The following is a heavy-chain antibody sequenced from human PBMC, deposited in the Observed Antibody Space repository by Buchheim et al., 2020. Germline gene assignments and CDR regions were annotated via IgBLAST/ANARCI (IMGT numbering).Heavy chain of an antibody. CDR3: EAPEFDY. J-gene: IGHJ4*02. Sequence: EVQLVESGGGLVQPGGSLRLSCAASGFTFSKYWMHWVRQAPGKGLVWVARIKSDGTSTSYADSVKGRFNISRDNAKNKIYLQMNSLRSEDTAVYYCEAPEFDYWGRGTL. CDR1: GFTFSKYW. V-gene: IGHV3-74*01. CDR2: IKSDGTST.